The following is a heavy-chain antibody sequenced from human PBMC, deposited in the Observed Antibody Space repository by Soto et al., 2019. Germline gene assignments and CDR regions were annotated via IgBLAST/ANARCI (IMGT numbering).Heavy chain of an antibody. CDR3: ARDGSPNKRVYSGSYYAMDV. CDR1: GFTLSSYS. Sequence: GGSLRLSCGPSGFTLSSYSMHWVRRAPGKGLEWVAVIWYDGSNKYYADSVKGRFTISRDNSKNTLYLQMNSLRAEDTAVYYCARDGSPNKRVYSGSYYAMDVWGQGTTVTVSS. J-gene: IGHJ6*02. CDR2: IWYDGSNK. V-gene: IGHV3-33*01. D-gene: IGHD1-26*01.